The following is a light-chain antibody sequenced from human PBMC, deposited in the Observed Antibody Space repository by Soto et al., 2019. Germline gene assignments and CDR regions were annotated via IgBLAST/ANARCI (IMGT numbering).Light chain of an antibody. CDR2: GAS. V-gene: IGKV3-20*01. Sequence: IVLTQSPGTLSLSPGERATLSCRASPSVSNSYLAWSQQKPGQAPXLLIYGASSRATGIPDRFSGSGSGTEFTPTISRLEPEYFALYFCHLYGSSRAFGQGTKVDIK. CDR1: PSVSNSY. J-gene: IGKJ1*01. CDR3: HLYGSSRA.